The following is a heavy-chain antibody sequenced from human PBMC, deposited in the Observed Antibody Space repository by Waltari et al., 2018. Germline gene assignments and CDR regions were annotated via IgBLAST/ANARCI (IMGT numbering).Heavy chain of an antibody. V-gene: IGHV1-18*04. CDR2: ISVYNGNT. J-gene: IGHJ4*02. D-gene: IGHD3-9*01. CDR1: GYTFISYG. CDR3: ARDQDHDILTGYYLDY. Sequence: QVQLVQSGAEVKKPGASVKVSCKASGYTFISYGISWVRQAPGQGLEWMGWISVYNGNTNYAQKFQGRVTMTTDTSTSTAYMELRSLRSDDTAVYYCARDQDHDILTGYYLDYWGQGTLVTVSS.